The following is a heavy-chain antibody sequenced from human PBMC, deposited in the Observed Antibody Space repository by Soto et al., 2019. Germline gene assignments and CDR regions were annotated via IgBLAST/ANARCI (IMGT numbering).Heavy chain of an antibody. CDR1: GFTFRSYA. D-gene: IGHD6-13*01. V-gene: IGHV3-33*01. CDR3: ARERYGYSSSWRYLHL. Sequence: QVQLVESGGGVVQPGRSLRLACAVSGFTFRSYAMHWVRQAPGKGLEWVTAIRHDGTDSYYADSVKGRFTISRDNSKSTLYLQMYNLRVEDTAVDYCARERYGYSSSWRYLHLWGQGTLVTVSS. J-gene: IGHJ1*01. CDR2: IRHDGTDS.